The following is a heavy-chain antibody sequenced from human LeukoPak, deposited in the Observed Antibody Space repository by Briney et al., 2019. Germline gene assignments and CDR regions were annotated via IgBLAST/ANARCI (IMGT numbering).Heavy chain of an antibody. D-gene: IGHD1-1*01. CDR2: LHIGGNT. CDR1: GITISANF. CDR3: TRYDIQKGWFGP. J-gene: IGHJ5*02. Sequence: GGSLRLSCPASGITISANFMSWVRQAPGKGLEWVSGLHIGGNTEYVDSVRGRFIISRDNSRNMLFLQMNNLRPEDTAVYYCTRYDIQKGWFGPRGQGTLVTVSS. V-gene: IGHV3-53*01.